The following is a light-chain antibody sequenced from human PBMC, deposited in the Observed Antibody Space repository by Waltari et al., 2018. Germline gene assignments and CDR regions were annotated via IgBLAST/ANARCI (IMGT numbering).Light chain of an antibody. J-gene: IGKJ4*01. V-gene: IGKV4-1*01. Sequence: DIVMTQSPESLAVSLGERDTINCKSSESVPYSSHNKNHFAWYQQKPGQPPKLLLYWASTRESGVPDRFSGSGSETDFTLTVTSLQAEDVAVYYCQQYYSTPLTFGGGTKVEIK. CDR3: QQYYSTPLT. CDR1: ESVPYSSHNKNH. CDR2: WAS.